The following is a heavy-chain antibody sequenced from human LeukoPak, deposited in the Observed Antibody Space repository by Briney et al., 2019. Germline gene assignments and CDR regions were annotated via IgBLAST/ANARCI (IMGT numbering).Heavy chain of an antibody. D-gene: IGHD4-17*01. CDR2: IYTSGST. CDR3: ARGATVTTVASFDY. CDR1: GGSFSGYY. V-gene: IGHV4-59*10. Sequence: SETLSLTCAVYGGSFSGYYWSWIRQPPGKGLEWIGRIYTSGSTNYNPSLKSRVTMSVDTSKNQFSLKLSSVTAADTAVYYCARGATVTTVASFDYWGQGTLVTVSS. J-gene: IGHJ4*02.